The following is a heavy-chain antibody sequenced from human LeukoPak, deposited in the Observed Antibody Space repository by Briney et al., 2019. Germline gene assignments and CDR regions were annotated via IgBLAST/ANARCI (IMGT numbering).Heavy chain of an antibody. CDR2: IYYSGST. Sequence: SETLSLTCAVYGGSFSGYYWSWIRQPPGKGLEWIGYIYYSGSTNYNPSLKSRVTISVDTSKNQFSLKLSSVTAADTAVYYCARHVRSSSWYDYWGQGTLVTVSS. V-gene: IGHV4-59*08. CDR3: ARHVRSSSWYDY. D-gene: IGHD6-13*01. CDR1: GGSFSGYY. J-gene: IGHJ4*02.